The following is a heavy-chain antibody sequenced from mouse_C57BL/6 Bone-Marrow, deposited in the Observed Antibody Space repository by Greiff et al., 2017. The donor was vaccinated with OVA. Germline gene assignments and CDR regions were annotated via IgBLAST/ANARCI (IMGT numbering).Heavy chain of an antibody. J-gene: IGHJ2*01. Sequence: DVKLQESGPGMVKPSQSLSLTCTVTGYSITSGYDWHWIRHFPGNKLEWMGYISYSGSTNYNPSLKSRISITHDTSKNHFFLKLNSVTTEDTATYYCARGRPDYFDYWGQGTTLTVSS. CDR1: GYSITSGYD. V-gene: IGHV3-1*01. CDR2: ISYSGST. CDR3: ARGRPDYFDY.